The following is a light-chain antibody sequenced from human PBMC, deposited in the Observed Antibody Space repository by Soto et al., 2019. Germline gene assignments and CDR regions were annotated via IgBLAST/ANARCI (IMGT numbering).Light chain of an antibody. Sequence: DIQMTQSPSSLSASVGDRVTITCQASQDISNYLNWYQQKPGKAPKLLIYDASNLETGVPSRFSGSGSDTDFTLTISSLQPEYIATYYFQQYDNLPPTVGQGTKLEIK. CDR3: QQYDNLPPT. CDR1: QDISNY. V-gene: IGKV1-33*01. CDR2: DAS. J-gene: IGKJ2*01.